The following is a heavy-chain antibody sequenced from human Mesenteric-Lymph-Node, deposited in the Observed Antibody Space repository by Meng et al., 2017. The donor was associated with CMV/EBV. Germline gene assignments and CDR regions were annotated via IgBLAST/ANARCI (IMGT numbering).Heavy chain of an antibody. Sequence: QSTLKESGPTLVKPRHTLTLTCTLLGFSLSTSGVGVGWIRQPPGKAREWRALIYWDDDKRYRPSLKGRLTITKDTSKNQVVLTMTNMDPVDTATYYCAHSSGIAAAGPFYFDLWGQGTLVTVSS. V-gene: IGHV2-5*02. CDR1: GFSLSTSGVG. D-gene: IGHD6-13*01. CDR2: IYWDDDK. CDR3: AHSSGIAAAGPFYFDL. J-gene: IGHJ4*02.